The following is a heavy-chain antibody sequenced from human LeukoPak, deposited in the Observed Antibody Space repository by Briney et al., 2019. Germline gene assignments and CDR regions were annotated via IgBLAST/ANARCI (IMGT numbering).Heavy chain of an antibody. Sequence: GGSLRLSCAASGFTFSSYNMNWVRQAPGKGLEWVSYISSSSITIYYADSVKGRFTISRDNAKNSLYLQMNSLRAEDTAVYYCARDWYSSSWYYWGQGTLVTVSS. CDR2: ISSSSITI. CDR1: GFTFSSYN. J-gene: IGHJ4*02. CDR3: ARDWYSSSWYY. V-gene: IGHV3-48*04. D-gene: IGHD6-13*01.